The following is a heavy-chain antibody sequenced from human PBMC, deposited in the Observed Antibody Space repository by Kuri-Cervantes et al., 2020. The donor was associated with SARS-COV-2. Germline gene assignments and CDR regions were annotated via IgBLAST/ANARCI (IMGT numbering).Heavy chain of an antibody. CDR3: ARPGIAAAANNWFDP. J-gene: IGHJ5*02. V-gene: IGHV1-46*01. D-gene: IGHD6-13*01. CDR2: INPSGGST. Sequence: ASVKVSCKASGYTFTSYYMHWVRQAPGQGLEWMGIINPSGGSTSYAQKFQGRVTMTRDTSTSTVYMELSSLRSEDTAVYYCARPGIAAAANNWFDPWGHGTLVTVSS. CDR1: GYTFTSYY.